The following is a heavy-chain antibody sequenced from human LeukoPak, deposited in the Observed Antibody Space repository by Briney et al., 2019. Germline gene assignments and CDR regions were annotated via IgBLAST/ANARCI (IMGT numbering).Heavy chain of an antibody. CDR1: GYTFTSYG. CDR3: ARDRHDYGDYVFTY. V-gene: IGHV1-18*01. Sequence: GASVKVSCKASGYTFTSYGISWMRQAPGQGLEWMGWISAYNGNTNYAQKLQGRVTMTTDTSTSTAYMELRSLRSDDTAVYYCARDRHDYGDYVFTYWGQGTLVTVSS. CDR2: ISAYNGNT. D-gene: IGHD4-17*01. J-gene: IGHJ4*02.